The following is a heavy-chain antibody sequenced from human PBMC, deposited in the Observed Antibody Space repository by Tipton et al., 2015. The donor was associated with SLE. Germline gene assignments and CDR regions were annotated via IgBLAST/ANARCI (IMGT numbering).Heavy chain of an antibody. D-gene: IGHD2-2*02. CDR2: IHYAGGT. V-gene: IGHV4-39*02. CDR3: ARGFLYDGFQV. J-gene: IGHJ1*01. CDR1: GDSLSSNNYY. Sequence: TLSLTCSVSGDSLSSNNYYWGWIRQSPAQGLEWIGTIHYAGGTYYNPSLRSRLTISVDTSENHFSLNPNSVTPEDTAVYYCARGFLYDGFQVWGQGTLVTVSS.